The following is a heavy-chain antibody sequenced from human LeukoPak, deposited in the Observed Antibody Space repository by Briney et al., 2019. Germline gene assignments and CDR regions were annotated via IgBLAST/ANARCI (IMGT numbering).Heavy chain of an antibody. Sequence: GGSLRHSCAASGFTFSSYAMSWVRQAPGKGLEWVSGISGSGDNTYYADSVKGRFTISRDNSKNTLYLQMNSLRADDTAVYYCAQGGLVHRFDPWGQGTLVTVSS. CDR3: AQGGLVHRFDP. V-gene: IGHV3-23*01. J-gene: IGHJ5*02. CDR2: ISGSGDNT. CDR1: GFTFSSYA.